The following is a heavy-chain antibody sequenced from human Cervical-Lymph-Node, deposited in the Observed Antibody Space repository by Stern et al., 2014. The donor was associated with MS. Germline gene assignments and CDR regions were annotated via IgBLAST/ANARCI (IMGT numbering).Heavy chain of an antibody. J-gene: IGHJ6*02. CDR3: ARDNDDNGMDI. CDR2: IIPLFGTT. D-gene: IGHD1-1*01. V-gene: IGHV1-69*01. CDR1: GDTFINFG. Sequence: QVQLVQSGAEVKKPGSSVKVSCTASGDTFINFGISWVRQAPGQGLEWMGGIIPLFGTTEYVERFQGRVTITADESATTVYMELSSLRSEDTAVYCARDNDDNGMDIWGQGTTVTVSS.